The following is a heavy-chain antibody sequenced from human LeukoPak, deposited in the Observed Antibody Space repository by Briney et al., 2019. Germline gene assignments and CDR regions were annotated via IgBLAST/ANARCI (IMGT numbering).Heavy chain of an antibody. J-gene: IGHJ4*02. Sequence: TGGSLRLSCAASGFTFSSYGMHWLRQAPGKGLEWVAVIWYDGSNKYYADSVKGRFTISRDNSKNTLYLQMNSPRAEDTAVYYCARDESIAAYVYWGQGTLVTVSS. V-gene: IGHV3-33*01. CDR2: IWYDGSNK. CDR1: GFTFSSYG. CDR3: ARDESIAAYVY. D-gene: IGHD6-6*01.